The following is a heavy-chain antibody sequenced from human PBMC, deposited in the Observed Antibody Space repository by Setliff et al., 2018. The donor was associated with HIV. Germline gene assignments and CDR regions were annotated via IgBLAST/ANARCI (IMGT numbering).Heavy chain of an antibody. CDR1: GFTFSSYS. V-gene: IGHV3-21*01. J-gene: IGHJ4*02. Sequence: PGESLTISCAASGFTFSSYSMNWVRQAPGKGLEWVSSISSSSSYIYYADSMRGRFTFSRDNAKNSLYLQMNSLRAEDTAVYYCAIGLLTGEIDYWGQGTLVTVSS. CDR3: AIGLLTGEIDY. CDR2: ISSSSSYI. D-gene: IGHD3-9*01.